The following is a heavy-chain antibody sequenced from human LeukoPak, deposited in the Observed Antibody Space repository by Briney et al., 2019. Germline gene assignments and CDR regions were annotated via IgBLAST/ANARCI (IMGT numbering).Heavy chain of an antibody. Sequence: GSSVKVSCKASGGTFSSYAISWVRQAPGQGLEWMGRIIPILGIANYAQKLQGRVTMTTDTSTSTAYMELRSLRSDDTAVYYCARDRTAAGVDYWGQGTLVTVSS. J-gene: IGHJ4*02. D-gene: IGHD2-2*01. V-gene: IGHV1-69*04. CDR3: ARDRTAAGVDY. CDR2: IIPILGIA. CDR1: GGTFSSYA.